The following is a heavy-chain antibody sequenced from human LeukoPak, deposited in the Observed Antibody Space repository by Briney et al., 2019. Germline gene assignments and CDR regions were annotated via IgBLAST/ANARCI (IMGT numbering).Heavy chain of an antibody. Sequence: ASVKVSCKVSGYTLTELSMHWVRQAPGKGLEWMGGFDPEDGETIYAQKFQGRVTMTEDTSTDTAYMELSSLRSEDTAVYYCATLGGPYSSSWYYFDYWGQGTLVTVSS. J-gene: IGHJ4*02. V-gene: IGHV1-24*01. D-gene: IGHD6-13*01. CDR1: GYTLTELS. CDR3: ATLGGPYSSSWYYFDY. CDR2: FDPEDGET.